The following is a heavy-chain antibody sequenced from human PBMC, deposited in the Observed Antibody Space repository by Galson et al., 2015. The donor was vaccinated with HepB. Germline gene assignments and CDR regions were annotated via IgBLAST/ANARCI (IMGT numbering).Heavy chain of an antibody. J-gene: IGHJ6*03. Sequence: SLRLSCAASGFTFSSYSMNWVRQAPGKGLEWVSYISSSSSTIYYADSVKGRFTISRDNAKNSLYLQMNSLRAEDTAVYYCAREAWAYSSSSYMDVWGKGTTVTVSS. D-gene: IGHD6-6*01. CDR3: AREAWAYSSSSYMDV. V-gene: IGHV3-48*01. CDR2: ISSSSSTI. CDR1: GFTFSSYS.